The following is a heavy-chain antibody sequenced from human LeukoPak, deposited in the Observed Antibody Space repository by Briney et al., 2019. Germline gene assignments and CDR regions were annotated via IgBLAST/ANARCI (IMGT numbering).Heavy chain of an antibody. V-gene: IGHV1-18*03. J-gene: IGHJ4*02. CDR1: GYTFTSYG. CDR3: ARNYYDSSGYYYVFRTGFDY. Sequence: ASVKVSCKASGYTFTSYGISWVRQAPGQGLEWMGWISAYNGNTNYAQKLQGRVTMTTDTSTSTAYMELRSLRSDDMAVYYCARNYYDSSGYYYVFRTGFDYWGQGTLVTVSS. D-gene: IGHD3-22*01. CDR2: ISAYNGNT.